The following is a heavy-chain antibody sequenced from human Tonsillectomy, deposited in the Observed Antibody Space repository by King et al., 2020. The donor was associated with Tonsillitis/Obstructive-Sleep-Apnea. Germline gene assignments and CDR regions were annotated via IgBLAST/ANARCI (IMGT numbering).Heavy chain of an antibody. Sequence: QLVQSGAEVKKPGASVKVSCKASGYTFPKYGISWVRQAPGQGLEWMGWISPYNGHTNYAQKLQARVTMTTDTSTSTAYMELRSLRYDDTAVYYCARDSMSHYYDSSGYYPFDYWGQGTLVTVSS. CDR1: GYTFPKYG. J-gene: IGHJ4*02. V-gene: IGHV1-18*01. D-gene: IGHD3-22*01. CDR2: ISPYNGHT. CDR3: ARDSMSHYYDSSGYYPFDY.